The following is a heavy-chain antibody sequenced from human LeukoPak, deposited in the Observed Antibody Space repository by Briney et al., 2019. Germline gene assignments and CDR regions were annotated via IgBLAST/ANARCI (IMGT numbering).Heavy chain of an antibody. Sequence: GSLRLSCAASGFTFSNAWMSWVRQAPGKGPEWVGRIKSKTDGGTTDYAAPVKGRFTISRDDSKNTLYLQMNSLKTEDTAVYYCTTDSGSGTYYYYGMDVWGQGTTVTVSS. CDR1: GFTFSNAW. V-gene: IGHV3-15*01. J-gene: IGHJ6*02. CDR2: IKSKTDGGTT. CDR3: TTDSGSGTYYYYGMDV. D-gene: IGHD3-10*01.